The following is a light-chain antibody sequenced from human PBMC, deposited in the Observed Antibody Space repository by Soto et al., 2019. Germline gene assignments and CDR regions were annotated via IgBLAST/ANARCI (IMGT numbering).Light chain of an antibody. V-gene: IGLV4-69*01. CDR1: SGHSSYA. CDR2: LNGDGSH. CDR3: QTWATGIRV. Sequence: QPVLTQSPSASASLGASVKLTCTLSSGHSSYAIAWHQQQPEKGPRYLMNLNGDGSHTKGDGILDRFSGSSSGAERYLTISSLQSEDEADYYCQTWATGIRVFGGGTQLTVL. J-gene: IGLJ3*02.